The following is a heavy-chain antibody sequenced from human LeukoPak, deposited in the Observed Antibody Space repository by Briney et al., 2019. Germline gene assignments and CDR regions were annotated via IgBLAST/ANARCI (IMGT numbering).Heavy chain of an antibody. J-gene: IGHJ5*02. CDR2: INPNSGGT. Sequence: ASVKVSFKASGYTFTGYYMHWVRQAPGQGLEWMGWINPNSGGTNYAQKFQGRVTMTRDTSISTAYMELSRLRSDDTAVYYCAREVDYYGSGRKGWFDPWGQGTLVTVSS. D-gene: IGHD3-10*01. CDR3: AREVDYYGSGRKGWFDP. V-gene: IGHV1-2*02. CDR1: GYTFTGYY.